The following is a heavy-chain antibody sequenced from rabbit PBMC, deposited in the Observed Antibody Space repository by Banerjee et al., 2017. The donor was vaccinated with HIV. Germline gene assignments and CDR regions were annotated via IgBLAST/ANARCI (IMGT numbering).Heavy chain of an antibody. D-gene: IGHD3-1*01. CDR2: INVGTADIT. Sequence: QTLEEAGGDLVKPGASLTLTCTASEFSFSSNYYMCWVRQAPGKGLEWISCINVGTADITGSASWAEGRFAISKTSSPTVTLQLSSLTAADTATYFCARDVATVVGWNFNLWGPGTLVSVS. J-gene: IGHJ4*01. CDR3: ARDVATVVGWNFNL. V-gene: IGHV1S40*01. CDR1: EFSFSSNYY.